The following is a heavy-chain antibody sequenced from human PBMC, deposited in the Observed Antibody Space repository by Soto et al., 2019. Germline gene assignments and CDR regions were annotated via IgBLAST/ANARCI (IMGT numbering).Heavy chain of an antibody. CDR1: GYKMIVHY. J-gene: IGHJ3*01. V-gene: IGHV1-2*02. D-gene: IGHD3-22*01. CDR3: SRAVGRRGLNDALDV. CDR2: IPPNSGAT. Sequence: VSLKVSCKAAGYKMIVHYIHWVRQDPIQGLEWMGWIPPNSGATKYAQKFQGRVTMTRDASINTAYVDVTGLTFDDTAVYFCSRAVGRRGLNDALDVWGQGTLVTVSS.